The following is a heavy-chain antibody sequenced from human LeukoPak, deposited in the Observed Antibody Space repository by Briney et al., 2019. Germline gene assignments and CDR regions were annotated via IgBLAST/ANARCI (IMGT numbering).Heavy chain of an antibody. V-gene: IGHV1-8*02. CDR2: MNPNSGNT. D-gene: IGHD1-26*01. J-gene: IGHJ4*02. CDR1: GYTFTSYG. Sequence: ASVKVSCKASGYTFTSYGISWVRQATGQGLEWMGWMNPNSGNTGYAQKFQGRVTMTRNTSISTAYMELSSLRSEDTAVYYCARGVSGSYSDDYWGQGTLVTVSS. CDR3: ARGVSGSYSDDY.